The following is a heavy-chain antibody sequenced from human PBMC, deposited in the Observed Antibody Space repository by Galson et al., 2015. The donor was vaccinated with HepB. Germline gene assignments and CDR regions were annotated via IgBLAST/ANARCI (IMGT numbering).Heavy chain of an antibody. Sequence: SPRLSCAASGFIVSSDYMSWVRQTPGKGLEWVSTIHTDDRTFYADSVKGRFTISRDNSKNTLHLQMDSLRAEDTGIYYCGRAIFGNLIGYWGQGTLVTASS. D-gene: IGHD3-3*01. CDR1: GFIVSSDY. CDR2: IHTDDRT. CDR3: GRAIFGNLIGY. V-gene: IGHV3-66*01. J-gene: IGHJ4*02.